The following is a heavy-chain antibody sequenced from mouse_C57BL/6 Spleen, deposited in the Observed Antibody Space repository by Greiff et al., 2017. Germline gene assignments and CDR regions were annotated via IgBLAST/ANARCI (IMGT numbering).Heavy chain of an antibody. V-gene: IGHV1-62-2*01. Sequence: QVQLQQSGAELVKPGASVKLSCKASGYTFTEYTIHWVKQRSGQGLEWIGWFYPGSGSIKYNEKFKDKATLTADKSSSTVYMELSRLTSEDSAVXFCARHEPYYYGRRDRYFDVWGTGTTVTVSS. J-gene: IGHJ1*03. D-gene: IGHD1-1*01. CDR2: FYPGSGSI. CDR3: ARHEPYYYGRRDRYFDV. CDR1: GYTFTEYT.